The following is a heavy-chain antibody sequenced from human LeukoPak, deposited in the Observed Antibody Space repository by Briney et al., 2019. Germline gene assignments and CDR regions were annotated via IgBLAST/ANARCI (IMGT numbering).Heavy chain of an antibody. CDR3: ASGGIAAAGTTDYYYYGMDV. J-gene: IGHJ6*02. CDR2: INHSGST. D-gene: IGHD6-13*01. V-gene: IGHV4-34*01. CDR1: GGSFSGYC. Sequence: SETLSLTGAVYGGSFSGYCWSWIRQPPGKGLEWIGEINHSGSTNYNPSLKSRVTISVDTSKNQFSLKLSSVTAADTAVYYCASGGIAAAGTTDYYYYGMDVWGQGTTVTVSS.